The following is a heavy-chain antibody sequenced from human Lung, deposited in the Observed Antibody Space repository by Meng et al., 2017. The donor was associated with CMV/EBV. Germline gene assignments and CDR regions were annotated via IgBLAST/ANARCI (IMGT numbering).Heavy chain of an antibody. J-gene: IGHJ6*02. Sequence: SVXVSXXASGYTFTGYYMHWVRQAPGQGLEWMGWINPNSGGTNYAQKFQGRVTMTRDTSISTAYMELSRLRSDDTAVYYCARVFGVVVPLEGCMDVWGQGTTVXVSS. CDR3: ARVFGVVVPLEGCMDV. CDR1: GYTFTGYY. D-gene: IGHD2-2*01. CDR2: INPNSGGT. V-gene: IGHV1-2*02.